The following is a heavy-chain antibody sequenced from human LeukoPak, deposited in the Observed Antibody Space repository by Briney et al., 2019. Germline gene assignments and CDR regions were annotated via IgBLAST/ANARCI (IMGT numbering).Heavy chain of an antibody. V-gene: IGHV1-46*01. J-gene: IGHJ5*02. D-gene: IGHD2-2*02. CDR2: INPSGGST. CDR1: GYTFTSYY. CDR3: ARDRSIVVVPAAIRSGRWFDH. Sequence: GASVKVSCKASGYTFTSYYMHWVRQAPGQGLEWMGIINPSGGSTSYAQKCQGRVTMTRDTSTSTVYMELSSLRSEDTAVYYCARDRSIVVVPAAIRSGRWFDHWGQGTLVTVSS.